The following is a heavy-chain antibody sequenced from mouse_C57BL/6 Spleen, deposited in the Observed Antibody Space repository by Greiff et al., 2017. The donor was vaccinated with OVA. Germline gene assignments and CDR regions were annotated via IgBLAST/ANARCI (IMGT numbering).Heavy chain of an antibody. D-gene: IGHD6-2*01. Sequence: EVKLVESGGGLVKPGGSLKLSCAASGFTFSSYAMSWVRQTPEKRLEWVATISDGGSYTYYPDNVKGRFTIFRDNAKNNLYLQMSHLKSEDTAMYYCARVSIYYYAMDYWGQGTSVTVSS. CDR1: GFTFSSYA. V-gene: IGHV5-4*03. CDR3: ARVSIYYYAMDY. CDR2: ISDGGSYT. J-gene: IGHJ4*01.